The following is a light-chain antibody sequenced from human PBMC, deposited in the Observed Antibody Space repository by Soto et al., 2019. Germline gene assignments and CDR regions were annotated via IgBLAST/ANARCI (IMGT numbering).Light chain of an antibody. J-gene: IGLJ2*01. CDR2: EGS. V-gene: IGLV2-23*01. Sequence: QSVRTQPASVSGSPGQSITISCPGTSSDVGSYNLVYWYQQHTGKAPKLMIYEGSKRPSGVSNRFSGSKSGNTASLTISGLQAEDEADYYCCSYACSSKPGFGGGTKLTVL. CDR1: SSDVGSYNL. CDR3: CSYACSSKPG.